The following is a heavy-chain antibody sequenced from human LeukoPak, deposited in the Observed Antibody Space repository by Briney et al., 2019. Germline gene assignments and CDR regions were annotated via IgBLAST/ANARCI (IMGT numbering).Heavy chain of an antibody. CDR1: GYSFTSYW. J-gene: IGHJ4*02. Sequence: GESLQISCKGSGYSFTSYWIGWVRQMPGKGLEWMGIIYPGDSDTRYSPSFQGQVTISADKSISTAYLQWSSLKASDTAMYYCARRGAYCGGDCYLFDYWGQGTLVTVSS. D-gene: IGHD2-21*02. V-gene: IGHV5-51*01. CDR3: ARRGAYCGGDCYLFDY. CDR2: IYPGDSDT.